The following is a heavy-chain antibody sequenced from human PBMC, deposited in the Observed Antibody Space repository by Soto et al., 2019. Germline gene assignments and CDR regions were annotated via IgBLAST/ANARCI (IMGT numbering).Heavy chain of an antibody. D-gene: IGHD3-22*01. V-gene: IGHV3-30*03. Sequence: PGGSLRLSCAASGFTFSSYGMYWVRQAPGKGLEWVAVISYDGSNKYYADSVKGRFTISRDNSKNTLYLQMNSLRAEDTAVYYCAHAGDSSGYCPIDYWGQGTLGTVSA. CDR3: AHAGDSSGYCPIDY. CDR1: GFTFSSYG. CDR2: ISYDGSNK. J-gene: IGHJ4*02.